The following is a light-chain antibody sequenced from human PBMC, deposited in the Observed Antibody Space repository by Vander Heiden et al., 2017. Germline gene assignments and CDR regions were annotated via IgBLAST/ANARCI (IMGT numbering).Light chain of an antibody. CDR2: TNN. CDR3: AAWDDSLNGVD. J-gene: IGLJ2*01. V-gene: IGLV1-44*01. CDR1: SFNIRSYT. Sequence: QPVVTQPPSACGTPGQWGTISLSGISFNIRSYTVNSDQQLPGTAPKLLIHTNNERPSGVPDRFAGSRSGTSASLAISALQSEDEADYYCAAWDDSLNGVDFGGGTKLTVL.